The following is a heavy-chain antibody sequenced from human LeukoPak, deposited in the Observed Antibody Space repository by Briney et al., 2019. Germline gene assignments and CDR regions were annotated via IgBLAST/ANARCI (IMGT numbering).Heavy chain of an antibody. V-gene: IGHV3-11*01. J-gene: IGHJ4*02. CDR3: AKSRDSSGYLGLSGY. D-gene: IGHD3-22*01. CDR1: GFTFSDYY. CDR2: ISSSGSTI. Sequence: GSLRLSCAASGFTFSDYYMSWIRQAPGKGLEWVSYISSSGSTIYYADSVKGRFTISRDNSKSTLYLQMNSLRAEDTAVYYCAKSRDSSGYLGLSGYWGQGTLVTVSS.